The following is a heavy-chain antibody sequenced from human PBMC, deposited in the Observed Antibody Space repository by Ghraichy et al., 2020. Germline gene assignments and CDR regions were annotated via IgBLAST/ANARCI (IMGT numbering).Heavy chain of an antibody. CDR2: ISGSGGST. CDR1: GFTFSSYA. Sequence: GGSLRLSCAASGFTFSSYAMSSVRQAPGKGLEWVSAISGSGGSTYYADSVKGRFTISRDNSKNTLYLQMNSLRAEDTAVYYCAKGGGSYGSGSYPFDYWGQGTLVTVPS. V-gene: IGHV3-23*01. D-gene: IGHD3-10*01. J-gene: IGHJ4*02. CDR3: AKGGGSYGSGSYPFDY.